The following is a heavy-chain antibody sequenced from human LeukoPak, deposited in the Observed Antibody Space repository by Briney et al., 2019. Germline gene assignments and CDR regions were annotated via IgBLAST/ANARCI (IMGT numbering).Heavy chain of an antibody. V-gene: IGHV4-39*07. J-gene: IGHJ4*02. D-gene: IGHD6-19*01. CDR1: SGSISTSNYY. CDR2: IFYSGST. Sequence: SETLSLTCTVSSGSISTSNYYWGWVRQPPGKALEWIGNIFYSGSTYYNPSLKSRVTISVDTSKNQFSLKLSSVTAADTAVYYCARVKVAVAGYVFDYWGQGTLVTVSS. CDR3: ARVKVAVAGYVFDY.